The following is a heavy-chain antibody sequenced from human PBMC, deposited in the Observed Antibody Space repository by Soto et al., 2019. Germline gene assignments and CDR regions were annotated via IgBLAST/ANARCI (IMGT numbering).Heavy chain of an antibody. Sequence: EEHLVESGGGLVKPGGSLTLSCAASGFTLSNAWMSWVRQAPGKGLEWVGRIKSKTNGGTTDYAATVKDRFTISRDDSKNTLYLQMNSLKTEGAAVYYSATAQGGVWGQGSVVTVSS. CDR1: GFTLSNAW. J-gene: IGHJ4*02. CDR3: ATAQGGV. CDR2: IKSKTNGGTT. D-gene: IGHD2-8*01. V-gene: IGHV3-15*01.